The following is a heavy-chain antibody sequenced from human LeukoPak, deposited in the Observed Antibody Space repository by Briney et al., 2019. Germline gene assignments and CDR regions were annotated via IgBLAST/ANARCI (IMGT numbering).Heavy chain of an antibody. CDR2: INPNSGGT. V-gene: IGHV1-2*02. CDR3: AGVRDYDSSGYHPMDV. J-gene: IGHJ6*03. D-gene: IGHD3-22*01. CDR1: GYTFTGYN. Sequence: ASVKVSCKASGYTFTGYNMHWVRQAPGQGLEWMGWINPNSGGTNYAQKFQGRVTMTRDTSISTAYMELSRLRSDDTAVYYCAGVRDYDSSGYHPMDVWGKGTTVTVSS.